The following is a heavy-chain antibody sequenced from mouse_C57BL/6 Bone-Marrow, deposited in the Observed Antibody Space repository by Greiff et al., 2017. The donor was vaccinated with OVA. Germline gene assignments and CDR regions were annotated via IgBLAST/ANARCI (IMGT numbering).Heavy chain of an antibody. J-gene: IGHJ3*01. Sequence: QVQLQQSGAELARPGASVKLSCKASGYTFTSYGISWVKQSTGQGLEWIGEIYPRSGNTYYNEKFKGKATLTADKSSSTAYMELRSLTSEDSAVYFCARGAYYSSAWFAYWGQGTLVTVSA. CDR3: ARGAYYSSAWFAY. D-gene: IGHD2-12*01. CDR1: GYTFTSYG. CDR2: IYPRSGNT. V-gene: IGHV1-81*01.